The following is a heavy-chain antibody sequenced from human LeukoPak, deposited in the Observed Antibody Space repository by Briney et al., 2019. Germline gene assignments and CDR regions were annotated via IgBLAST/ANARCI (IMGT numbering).Heavy chain of an antibody. CDR1: GYTFTSYY. Sequence: ASVKVFCKASGYTFTSYYMHWVRQAPGQGLEWMGIISPSGGSTSYAQKFQGRVTMTRDTSTSTVYMELSSLRSEDTAVYYCAREDRWSYHLEYWGQGTLVTVSS. CDR2: ISPSGGST. CDR3: AREDRWSYHLEY. V-gene: IGHV1-46*01. J-gene: IGHJ4*02. D-gene: IGHD1-26*01.